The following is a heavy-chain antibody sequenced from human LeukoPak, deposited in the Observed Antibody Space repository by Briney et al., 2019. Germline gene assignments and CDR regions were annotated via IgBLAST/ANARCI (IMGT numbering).Heavy chain of an antibody. CDR3: AKGIGYSTLHFDY. CDR2: ISGSGDST. J-gene: IGHJ4*02. D-gene: IGHD6-13*01. Sequence: GGSLRLSCAASGFTFSSYAMSWVRQTPGKGLEWVSAISGSGDSTYYADSVKGRFTISRDNSKNTLYLQMNSLRAEDTAIYYCAKGIGYSTLHFDYWGQGTLVTVSS. CDR1: GFTFSSYA. V-gene: IGHV3-23*01.